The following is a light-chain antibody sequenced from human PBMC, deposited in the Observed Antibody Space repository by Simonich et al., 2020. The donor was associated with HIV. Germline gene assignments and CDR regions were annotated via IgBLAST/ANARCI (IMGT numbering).Light chain of an antibody. J-gene: IGKJ2*01. CDR3: MQGLQTPYT. V-gene: IGKV2-30*02. CDR1: QSLVHSDGNTY. CDR2: KVS. Sequence: DVVMTQSPLSLPVTLGQPASISCRSSQSLVHSDGNTYLNWFQQRPGQSPRRLIYKVSNRDSGVPDRFSGSGSGTDFTLKISRMEAEDVGVYYCMQGLQTPYTFGQGTKLEIK.